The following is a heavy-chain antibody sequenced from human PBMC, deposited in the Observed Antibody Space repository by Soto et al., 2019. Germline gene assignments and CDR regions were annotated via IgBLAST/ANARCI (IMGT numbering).Heavy chain of an antibody. CDR3: ARSEGYYYDSSGYSPRPIPLY. CDR1: GGTFSSYA. D-gene: IGHD3-22*01. V-gene: IGHV1-69*13. J-gene: IGHJ4*02. Sequence: SVKVSCKASGGTFSSYAISWVRQAPGQGLEWMGGIIPIFGTANYAQKFQGRVTITADESTSTAYMELSSLRSEDTAVYYCARSEGYYYDSSGYSPRPIPLYWGQGTLVTVSS. CDR2: IIPIFGTA.